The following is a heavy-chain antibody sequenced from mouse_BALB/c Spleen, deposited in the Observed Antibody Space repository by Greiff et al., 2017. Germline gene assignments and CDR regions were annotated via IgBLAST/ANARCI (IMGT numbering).Heavy chain of an antibody. Sequence: EVMLVESGGGLVQPGGSRKLSCAASGFTFSSFGMHWVRQAPEKGLEWVAYISSGSSTIYYADTVKGRFTISRDNPKNTLFLQMTSLRSEDTAMYYCARSYDYYFDYWGQGTTLTVSS. J-gene: IGHJ2*01. CDR2: ISSGSSTI. CDR1: GFTFSSFG. V-gene: IGHV5-17*02. CDR3: ARSYDYYFDY. D-gene: IGHD2-4*01.